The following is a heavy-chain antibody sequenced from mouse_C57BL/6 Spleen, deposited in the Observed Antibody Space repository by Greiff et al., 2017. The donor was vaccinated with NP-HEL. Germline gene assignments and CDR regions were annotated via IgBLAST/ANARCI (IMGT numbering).Heavy chain of an antibody. CDR3: ASGDSNYEGLFAY. CDR2: IFPGSGST. D-gene: IGHD2-5*01. J-gene: IGHJ3*01. V-gene: IGHV1-75*01. CDR1: GYTFTDYY. Sequence: VKLQESGPELVKPGASVKISCKASGYTFTDYYINWVKQRPGQGLEWIGWIFPGSGSTYYNEKFKGKATLTVDKSSSTAYMLLSSLTSEDSAVYFCASGDSNYEGLFAYWGQGTLVTVSA.